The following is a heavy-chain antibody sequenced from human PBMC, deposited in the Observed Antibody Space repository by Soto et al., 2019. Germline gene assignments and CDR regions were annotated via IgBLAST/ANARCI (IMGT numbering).Heavy chain of an antibody. CDR3: ASTRMTTVTRFWFDP. CDR2: IYYSGST. V-gene: IGHV4-39*01. CDR1: GGSISSSSYY. J-gene: IGHJ5*02. Sequence: QLQLQESGPGLVKPSETLSLTCTVSGGSISSSSYYWCWIRQPPGKGLEWIGSIYYSGSTYYNPSLKSRVTISVDTSKNQFSLKLSSVTAADTAVYYCASTRMTTVTRFWFDPWGQGTLVTVSS. D-gene: IGHD4-4*01.